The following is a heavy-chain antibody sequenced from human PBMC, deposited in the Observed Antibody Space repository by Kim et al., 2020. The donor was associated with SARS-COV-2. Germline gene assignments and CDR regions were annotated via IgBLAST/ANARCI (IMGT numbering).Heavy chain of an antibody. Sequence: GGSLRLSCTVSGFTFSRYAMTWVRQAPGKGLEWVSSISAGGDRTYYADSMNGRFTISSDNSKNTLYLQISTLSAEATALYYCAKAAPRLFWGSSDYWGQG. D-gene: IGHD3-16*01. V-gene: IGHV3-23*01. J-gene: IGHJ4*02. CDR2: ISAGGDRT. CDR3: AKAAPRLFWGSSDY. CDR1: GFTFSRYA.